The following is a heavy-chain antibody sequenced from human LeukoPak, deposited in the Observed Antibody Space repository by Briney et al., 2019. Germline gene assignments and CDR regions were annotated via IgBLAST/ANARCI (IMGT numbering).Heavy chain of an antibody. CDR1: GYTFTSYG. D-gene: IGHD4-11*01. CDR3: ARGSNYVLDP. CDR2: ISAYNGNT. Sequence: ASVKVSCKASGYTFTSYGISWVRQAPRQGLEWMGWISAYNGNTNYAQKFQGRVTMTRDTSISTAYMELSRLRSDDTAVYYCARGSNYVLDPWGQGTLVTVSS. V-gene: IGHV1-18*01. J-gene: IGHJ5*02.